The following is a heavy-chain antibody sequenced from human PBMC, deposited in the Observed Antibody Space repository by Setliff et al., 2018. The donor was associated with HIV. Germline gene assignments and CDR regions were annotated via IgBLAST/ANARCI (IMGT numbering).Heavy chain of an antibody. V-gene: IGHV4-61*05. Sequence: SETLSLTCTVSGGSISSGGYYWSWIRQSPGKGLEWIGSIYSTDTTNHNPSLESRVTISVDKSKNQFSLKLNSVTAADTAVYYCARHGTWNSQRFHFDYWGQGTPVTVSS. CDR3: ARHGTWNSQRFHFDY. CDR2: IYSTDTT. CDR1: GGSISSGGYY. D-gene: IGHD1-7*01. J-gene: IGHJ4*02.